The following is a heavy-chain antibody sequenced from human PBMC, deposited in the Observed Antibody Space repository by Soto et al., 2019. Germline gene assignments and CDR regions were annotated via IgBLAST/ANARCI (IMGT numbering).Heavy chain of an antibody. CDR1: GFTFSSYA. J-gene: IGHJ4*02. Sequence: GGSLRLSCAASGFTFSSYAMHWVRQAPGKGLEWVAVISYDGSNKYYADSVKGRFTISRDNSKNTLYLQMNSLRAEDTAVYYCARGPIEVAVGWGQGTLVTVSS. V-gene: IGHV3-30-3*01. D-gene: IGHD2-21*01. CDR2: ISYDGSNK. CDR3: ARGPIEVAVG.